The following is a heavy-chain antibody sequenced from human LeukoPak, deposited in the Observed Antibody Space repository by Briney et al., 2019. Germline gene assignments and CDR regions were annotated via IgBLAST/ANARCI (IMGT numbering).Heavy chain of an antibody. Sequence: GGSLRLSCAASGFTFSSYGMHWVRQAPGKGLEWVAVIWYDGSYKYYADSVRGRFTISRDNSKNTLYLQMNSLRAEDAAMHYCARHATELDYWGQGTLVTVSS. CDR1: GFTFSSYG. J-gene: IGHJ4*02. CDR3: ARHATELDY. V-gene: IGHV3-33*01. CDR2: IWYDGSYK.